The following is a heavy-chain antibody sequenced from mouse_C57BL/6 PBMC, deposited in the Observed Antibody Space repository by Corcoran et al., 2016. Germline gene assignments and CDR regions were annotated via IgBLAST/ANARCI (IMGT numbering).Heavy chain of an antibody. Sequence: QVQLQQSGAELARPGASVKLSCKASGYTFTSYGISWVKQRTGQGIEWIGEIYPRSGNTYYNEKFKGKATLTADKSSSTAYMELRSLTSEDSAVYFCARGDGSSSFAYWGQETLVTVSA. V-gene: IGHV1-81*01. D-gene: IGHD1-1*01. J-gene: IGHJ3*01. CDR3: ARGDGSSSFAY. CDR2: IYPRSGNT. CDR1: GYTFTSYG.